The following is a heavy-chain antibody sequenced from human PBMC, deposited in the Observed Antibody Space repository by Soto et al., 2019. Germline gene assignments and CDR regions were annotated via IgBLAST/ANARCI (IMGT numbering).Heavy chain of an antibody. D-gene: IGHD3-22*01. Sequence: SETLSLTSTVSGGSISSYYWSWIRQPPGKGLEWIGYIYYSGSTNYNPSLKSRVTISVDTPKNQLSLKLSSVTAADTAVYYCAREGPGGYYYDYWGQGTLVTV. CDR1: GGSISSYY. CDR3: AREGPGGYYYDY. CDR2: IYYSGST. V-gene: IGHV4-59*12. J-gene: IGHJ4*02.